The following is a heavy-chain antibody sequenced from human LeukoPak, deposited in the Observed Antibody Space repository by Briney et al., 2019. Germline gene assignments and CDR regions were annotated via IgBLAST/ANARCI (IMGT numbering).Heavy chain of an antibody. CDR3: ARGFLSVYFDY. CDR1: GFTFNSYW. J-gene: IGHJ4*02. V-gene: IGHV3-7*01. Sequence: GGSLRLSCAASGFTFNSYWMSWVRQAPGKGLEWVANIKQDGSEKYYVDSVKGRFTISRDNAKNSLYLQMNSLRAEDTAVYYCARGFLSVYFDYWGQGTLVTVSS. CDR2: IKQDGSEK.